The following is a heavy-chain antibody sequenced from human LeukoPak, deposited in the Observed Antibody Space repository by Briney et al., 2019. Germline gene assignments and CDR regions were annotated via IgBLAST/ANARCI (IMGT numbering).Heavy chain of an antibody. V-gene: IGHV3-23*01. Sequence: GGSLRLSCAASGFTFSSYAMSWVRQAPGKGLEWVSAISGSGGSTYYADSVKGRFTISRDNSKITLYLQMNSLRAEDTAVYYCAKVGYSSSSGWFDPWGQGTLVTVSS. CDR2: ISGSGGST. D-gene: IGHD6-6*01. CDR1: GFTFSSYA. CDR3: AKVGYSSSSGWFDP. J-gene: IGHJ5*02.